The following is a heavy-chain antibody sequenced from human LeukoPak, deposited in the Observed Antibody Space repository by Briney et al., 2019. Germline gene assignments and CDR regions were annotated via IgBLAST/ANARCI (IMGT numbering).Heavy chain of an antibody. CDR3: AKPVPDIVVVVAAPLTE. Sequence: GRSLRLSCAASGFTFSSYGMHWVRQAPGKGLEXXXXXSYDGSNKYYADSVKGRFTISRDNSKNTLYLQMNSLRAEDTAVYYCAKPVPDIVVVVAAPLTEWGQGTLVTVSS. D-gene: IGHD2-15*01. V-gene: IGHV3-30*18. CDR1: GFTFSSYG. J-gene: IGHJ4*02. CDR2: XSYDGSNK.